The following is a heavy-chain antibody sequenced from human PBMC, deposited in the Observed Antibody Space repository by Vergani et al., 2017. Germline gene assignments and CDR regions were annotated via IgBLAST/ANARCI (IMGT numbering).Heavy chain of an antibody. J-gene: IGHJ4*02. CDR3: AGRDGYSAFDY. CDR1: GGTFSSSA. V-gene: IGHV1-69*13. CDR2: IIPIFGTA. Sequence: QFQLVQSGAEVKKPGSSVKVSCKASGGTFSSSAISWVRQAPGQGLEWMGRIIPIFGTANYAQKFQGRVTITADESTSTAYMELRSLRSNVTAVYYCAGRDGYSAFDYWGQGTLVTVSS. D-gene: IGHD5-24*01.